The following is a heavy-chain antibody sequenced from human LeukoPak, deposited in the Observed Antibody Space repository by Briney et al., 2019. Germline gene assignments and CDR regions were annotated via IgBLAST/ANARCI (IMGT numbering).Heavy chain of an antibody. Sequence: GGSLRLSCAASGFTFSSYAMGWVRQAPGKGLEWVSAISGSGGSTYYADSVKGRFTISRDNSKNTLYLQMNSLRAEDTAVYYCAQDLILGASNFDYWGQGTLVTVSS. CDR2: ISGSGGST. V-gene: IGHV3-23*01. CDR1: GFTFSSYA. D-gene: IGHD1-26*01. J-gene: IGHJ4*02. CDR3: AQDLILGASNFDY.